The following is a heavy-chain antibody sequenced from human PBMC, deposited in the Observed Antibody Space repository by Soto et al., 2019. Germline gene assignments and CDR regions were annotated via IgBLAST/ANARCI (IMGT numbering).Heavy chain of an antibody. D-gene: IGHD3-22*01. Sequence: HVQLVQSGAEVKKPGSSVKVSCKASGGTFSSYGVSWVRQAPGQGLEWMGRIIPVFGIEHYAQKSQGRVTVTADESTSTAYMELSGLTSEDTAVYYSARGLSYYDSSGYSDAFDIWGQGTLVTVSS. CDR2: IIPVFGIE. CDR3: ARGLSYYDSSGYSDAFDI. CDR1: GGTFSSYG. J-gene: IGHJ3*02. V-gene: IGHV1-69*01.